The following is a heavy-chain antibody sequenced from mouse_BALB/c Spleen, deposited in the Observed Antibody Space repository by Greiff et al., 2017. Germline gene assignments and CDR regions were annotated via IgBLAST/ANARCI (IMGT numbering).Heavy chain of an antibody. CDR3: ARDIYYYGSSAMDY. J-gene: IGHJ4*01. V-gene: IGHV1-87*01. D-gene: IGHD1-1*01. Sequence: VQLQESGAELARPGASVKLSCKASGYTFTSYWMQWVKQRPGQGLEWIGAIYPGDGDTRYTQKFKGKATLTADKSSSTAYMQLSSLASEDSAVYYCARDIYYYGSSAMDYWGQGTSVTVSS. CDR1: GYTFTSYW. CDR2: IYPGDGDT.